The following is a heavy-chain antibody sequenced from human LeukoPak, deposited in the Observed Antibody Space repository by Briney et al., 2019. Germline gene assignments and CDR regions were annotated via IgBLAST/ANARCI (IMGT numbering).Heavy chain of an antibody. J-gene: IGHJ3*02. CDR2: IYYSGST. CDR1: GASISSYY. V-gene: IGHV4-59*01. Sequence: PSETLSLTCTVSGASISSYYRSWIRQPPENVIEWIGYIYYSGSTDYKPSLKSRVTISVDTSKNQSSLKLSSVTAADTAVYSCARDGGYCSSTSCYGIWGQGTMVTVSS. D-gene: IGHD2-2*01. CDR3: ARDGGYCSSTSCYGI.